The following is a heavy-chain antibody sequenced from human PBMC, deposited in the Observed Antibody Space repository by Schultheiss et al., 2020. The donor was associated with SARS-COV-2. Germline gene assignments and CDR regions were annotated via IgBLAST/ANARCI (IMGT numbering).Heavy chain of an antibody. J-gene: IGHJ4*02. CDR1: GGSFSNYY. CDR2: INHSGST. D-gene: IGHD2-2*01. CDR3: AREWTAAPFDY. Sequence: GSLRLSCAVYGGSFSNYYWSWIRQPPGKGLEWIGEINHSGSTNYNPSLKSRVTISVDTSKNQFSLKLSSVTAADTAVYYCAREWTAAPFDYWGQGTLVTVSS. V-gene: IGHV4-34*01.